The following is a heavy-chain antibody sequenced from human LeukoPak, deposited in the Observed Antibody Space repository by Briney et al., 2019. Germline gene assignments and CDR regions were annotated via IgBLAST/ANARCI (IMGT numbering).Heavy chain of an antibody. Sequence: ASVKVSCKASGYTFTGHYIHWVRQAPGQGLEWMGIINPSGGSTSYAQKFQGRVTMTRDMSTSTVYMELSSLRSEDTAVYYCATDPGYTTRWKGAFDYWGHGTLVTVSS. CDR2: INPSGGST. CDR1: GYTFTGHY. CDR3: ATDPGYTTRWKGAFDY. V-gene: IGHV1-46*01. D-gene: IGHD6-13*01. J-gene: IGHJ4*01.